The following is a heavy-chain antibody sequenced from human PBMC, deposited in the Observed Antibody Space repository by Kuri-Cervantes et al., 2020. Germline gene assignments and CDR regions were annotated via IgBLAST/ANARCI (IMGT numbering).Heavy chain of an antibody. D-gene: IGHD3-10*01. CDR3: ARDEAGSGSYYKD. Sequence: ASVKVSCKASGYTFTGYYMHWVRQAPGQGLEWMGWINPNSGGTNYAQKFQGRVTMTRDTSISTAYMELSRLRSDDTAVYYCARDEAGSGSYYKDWGQGTLVTVSS. CDR1: GYTFTGYY. V-gene: IGHV1-2*02. J-gene: IGHJ4*02. CDR2: INPNSGGT.